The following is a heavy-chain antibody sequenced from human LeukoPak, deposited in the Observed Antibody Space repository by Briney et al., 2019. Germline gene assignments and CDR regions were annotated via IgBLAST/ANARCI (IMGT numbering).Heavy chain of an antibody. CDR2: ISGSGGYT. J-gene: IGHJ4*02. Sequence: GGSLRLSCAASGFTFSNCAMSWVRQAPGKGLEWVSAISGSGGYTFYSDSVKGRFTISRDNSKNTLSPQMNSLRAEDTAVYYCAQDATDFDSSGQTYFDNWGQGTLVTVSS. CDR3: AQDATDFDSSGQTYFDN. CDR1: GFTFSNCA. V-gene: IGHV3-23*01. D-gene: IGHD3-22*01.